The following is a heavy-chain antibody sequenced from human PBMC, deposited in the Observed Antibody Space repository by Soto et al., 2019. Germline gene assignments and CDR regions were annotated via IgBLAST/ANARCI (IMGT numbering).Heavy chain of an antibody. J-gene: IGHJ6*02. CDR1: GYTFTSYD. CDR2: MNPNSGNT. CDR3: ARVRSGTYFGVYYNGMDV. Sequence: ASVKVSCKASGYTFTSYDINWVRQATGQGLEWMGWMNPNSGNTGYAQKFQGRVTMTRNTSISTAYMELSRLRSEDTALYYCARVRSGTYFGVYYNGMDVWGQGTAVTVSS. V-gene: IGHV1-8*01. D-gene: IGHD1-26*01.